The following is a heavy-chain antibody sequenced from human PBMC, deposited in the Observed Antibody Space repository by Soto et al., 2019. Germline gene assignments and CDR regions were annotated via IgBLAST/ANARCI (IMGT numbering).Heavy chain of an antibody. CDR1: VCSLSTVTYS. CDR2: ISHSERT. CDR3: ARARRGLMIAFGGPHGV. J-gene: IGHJ6*02. V-gene: IGHV4-61*01. D-gene: IGHD3-16*01. Sequence: QPLPLPCTVSVCSLSTVTYSGNLFRPPPGKGPEWLGHISHSERTHYNTSLRSRVNISLDTSKNQFSLNLTSVTASDTAMYYCARARRGLMIAFGGPHGVWGQGTTVTVSS.